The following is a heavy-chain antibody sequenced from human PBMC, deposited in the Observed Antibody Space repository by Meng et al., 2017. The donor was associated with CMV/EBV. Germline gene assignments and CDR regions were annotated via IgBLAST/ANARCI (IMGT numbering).Heavy chain of an antibody. Sequence: APVKVSCKAPGNIFTKNGISWVRQAPGQRLEWMGWISADNQNTNLVQRFQGRVTMTIETSTNTAYVELRSLRSDDTAVYYCAMGGDYGDYHDPFDYWGQGTLVTVSS. J-gene: IGHJ4*02. D-gene: IGHD4-17*01. CDR2: ISADNQNT. V-gene: IGHV1-18*01. CDR1: GNIFTKNG. CDR3: AMGGDYGDYHDPFDY.